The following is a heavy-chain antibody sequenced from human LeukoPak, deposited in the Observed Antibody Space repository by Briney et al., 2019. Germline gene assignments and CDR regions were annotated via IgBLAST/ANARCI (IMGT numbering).Heavy chain of an antibody. CDR2: ISAYNGNT. J-gene: IGHJ6*03. CDR3: ARWRELPYYYYYMDV. CDR1: GYTFTGYY. V-gene: IGHV1-2*02. Sequence: ASVKVSCKASGYTFTGYYMHWVRQAPGQGLEWMGWISAYNGNTNYAQKLQGRVTMTRNTSISTAYMELSSLRSEDTAVYYCARWRELPYYYYYMDVWGKGTTVTISS. D-gene: IGHD1-26*01.